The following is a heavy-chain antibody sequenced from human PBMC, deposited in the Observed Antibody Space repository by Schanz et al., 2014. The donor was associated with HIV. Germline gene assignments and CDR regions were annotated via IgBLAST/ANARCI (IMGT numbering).Heavy chain of an antibody. D-gene: IGHD1-26*01. Sequence: VQLVESGGGLVQPGGSLRLSCAASGFTFSDHYMSWVRQAPGKGLEWVAVISYDGSNKYYADSVKGRFTISRDNSKNTLYLQMNSLRAEDTAVYYCARALPDEWEPAAYFQHWGQGTLVIVSS. V-gene: IGHV3-30-3*01. CDR3: ARALPDEWEPAAYFQH. J-gene: IGHJ1*01. CDR2: ISYDGSNK. CDR1: GFTFSDHY.